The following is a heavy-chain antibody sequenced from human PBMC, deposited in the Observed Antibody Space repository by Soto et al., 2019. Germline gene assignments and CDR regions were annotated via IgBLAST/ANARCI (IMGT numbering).Heavy chain of an antibody. V-gene: IGHV4-39*01. CDR1: GGSISGGSNY. CDR3: ACHVRNIVTVTWYFQN. Sequence: SETLSLTCSVSGGSISGGSNYWGWIRQPPGKGLEWITSISVDGSTYYDPSLNSRAIISVDTPKNQITLNLAAVTAADSAVYFCACHVRNIVTVTWYFQNWGQGTLVTVSS. D-gene: IGHD3-10*02. J-gene: IGHJ1*01. CDR2: ISVDGST.